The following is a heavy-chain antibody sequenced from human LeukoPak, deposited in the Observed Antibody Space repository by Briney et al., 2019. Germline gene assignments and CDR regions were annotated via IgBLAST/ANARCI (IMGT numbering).Heavy chain of an antibody. Sequence: PGGSLRLSCAASGFTFSSYAMHWVRQAPGKGLEWVAVISYDGSNKYYADSVKGRFTISRDNPKNTLYLQMNSLRAEDTAVYNCARDGAYYDFWSGYSFNWFDPWGQGTLVTVSS. J-gene: IGHJ5*02. D-gene: IGHD3-3*01. CDR3: ARDGAYYDFWSGYSFNWFDP. CDR2: ISYDGSNK. V-gene: IGHV3-30*04. CDR1: GFTFSSYA.